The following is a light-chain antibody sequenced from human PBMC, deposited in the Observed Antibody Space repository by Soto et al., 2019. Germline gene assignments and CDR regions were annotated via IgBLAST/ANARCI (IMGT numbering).Light chain of an antibody. CDR2: EVS. J-gene: IGLJ3*02. CDR3: ISYTSSSTWV. V-gene: IGLV2-14*01. Sequence: QSALTQPASVSGSPGQSITISCTGTSSDVGAYNYVSWYQQHPGKAPKLMIYEVSNRPSGVSDRFSGSRSGNTASLTISGLQAEDESDYYCISYTSSSTWVFGGGTKLHVL. CDR1: SSDVGAYNY.